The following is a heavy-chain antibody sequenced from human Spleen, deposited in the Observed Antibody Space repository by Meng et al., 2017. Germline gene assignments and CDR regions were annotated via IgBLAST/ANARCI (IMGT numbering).Heavy chain of an antibody. Sequence: QVRLGQSGAEVKKPGSSVKAPCKASGGTFSTSIINWVRQAPGQGLEWVGGIVPIFGTPDYAQKFQGRVTITADKSTSTAYMELSSLRSEDTAMYYCASRDDFLTGADYWGQGSLVTVSS. CDR1: GGTFSTSI. CDR2: IVPIFGTP. V-gene: IGHV1-69*06. J-gene: IGHJ4*02. CDR3: ASRDDFLTGADY. D-gene: IGHD3-9*01.